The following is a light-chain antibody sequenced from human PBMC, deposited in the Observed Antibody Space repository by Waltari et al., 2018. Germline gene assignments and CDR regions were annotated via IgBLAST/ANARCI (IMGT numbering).Light chain of an antibody. CDR1: QSVSSSY. J-gene: IGKJ1*01. Sequence: EIVLTQSPGTLSLSPGERATLSCRASQSVSSSYLAWYQQKPGQAPRLLTDGASSRATGIPDRFSGSGSGTDFTLTISRLEPEDFAVYYCQQYGSSPWTFGQGTRVEI. CDR2: GAS. CDR3: QQYGSSPWT. V-gene: IGKV3-20*01.